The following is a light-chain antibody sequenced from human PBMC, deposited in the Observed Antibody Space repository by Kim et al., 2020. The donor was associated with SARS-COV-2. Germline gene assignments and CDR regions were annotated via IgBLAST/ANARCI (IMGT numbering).Light chain of an antibody. V-gene: IGKV3-11*01. CDR3: QQRSDWLIT. J-gene: IGKJ4*01. CDR2: DAS. CDR1: DIVKES. Sequence: LSPGESATLSCRASDIVKESLAWYQQKAGQAPRLLIYDASIRATGAPARFSGSGSGTDFTLSISSLETEDFGVYYCQQRSDWLITFGGGTKVDIK.